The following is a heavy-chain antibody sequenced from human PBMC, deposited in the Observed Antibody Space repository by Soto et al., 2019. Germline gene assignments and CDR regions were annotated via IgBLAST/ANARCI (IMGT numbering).Heavy chain of an antibody. CDR2: ISYSEST. CDR1: GGSISSRGYY. CDR3: ARSGYCSSTSCYYYYYYGMDV. J-gene: IGHJ6*02. D-gene: IGHD2-2*03. Sequence: SETLSLTCTVSGGSISSRGYYCSWIRQFPGKGLEWIGYISYSESTDYNPSLKSRVTISADTSKNQFSLKLSSVTAADTAVYYCARSGYCSSTSCYYYYYYGMDVWGQGTTVTVSS. V-gene: IGHV4-31*03.